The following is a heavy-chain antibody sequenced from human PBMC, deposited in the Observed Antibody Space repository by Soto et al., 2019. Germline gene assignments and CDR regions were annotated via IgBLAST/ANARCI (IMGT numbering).Heavy chain of an antibody. CDR2: IYYSGST. CDR1: GGSISSGDYC. V-gene: IGHV4-30-4*01. D-gene: IGHD2-15*01. CDR3: ARDGYCSGGSCYSRWFDP. Sequence: SETLSLTCTVSGGSISSGDYCWSWIRQPPGKGLEWIGYIYYSGSTYYNPSLKSRVTISVDTSKNQFSLKLSSVTAADTAVYYCARDGYCSGGSCYSRWFDPWGQGTLVTVSS. J-gene: IGHJ5*02.